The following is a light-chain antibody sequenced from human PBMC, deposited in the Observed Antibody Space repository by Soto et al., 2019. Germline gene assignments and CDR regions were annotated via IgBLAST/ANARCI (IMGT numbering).Light chain of an antibody. J-gene: IGLJ3*02. CDR2: LNSDGSH. CDR1: SGHSSYA. CDR3: QTWGTGILV. Sequence: QLVLTQSPSASASLGASVKLTCTLSSGHSSYAIAWHQQQPEKGPRYLMKLNSDGSHSKGDGIPDSFSGSSSGAERYLTISSLQSEDEADYYCQTWGTGILVFGGGTKLTVL. V-gene: IGLV4-69*01.